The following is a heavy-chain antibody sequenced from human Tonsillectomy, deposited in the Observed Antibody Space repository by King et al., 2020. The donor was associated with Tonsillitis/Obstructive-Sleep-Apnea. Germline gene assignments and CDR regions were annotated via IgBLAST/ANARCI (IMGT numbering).Heavy chain of an antibody. J-gene: IGHJ5*02. CDR3: ARVPGNWFDP. CDR1: GDSFNAYY. Sequence: VQLQQWGAGLLRPSETLSLPCAVSGDSFNAYYWIWIRQSPGKGLEWIGEINHSGSTNYNPSLKSRVTISVDTSKNQFSLKLSSVTAADTAVYFCARVPGNWFDPWGPGSLVTVSS. D-gene: IGHD7-27*01. CDR2: INHSGST. V-gene: IGHV4-34*01.